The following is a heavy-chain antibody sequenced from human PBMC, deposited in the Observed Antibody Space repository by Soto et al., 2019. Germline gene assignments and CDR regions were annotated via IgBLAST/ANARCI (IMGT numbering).Heavy chain of an antibody. CDR2: ISGSGGST. J-gene: IGHJ3*02. D-gene: IGHD6-19*01. Sequence: GGSLRLSCAASGFTFSSYAMSWVRQAPGKGLEWVSAISGSGGSTYYADSVKGRFTISRDKSISTAYLQWSSLKASDTAMYYCAGPSPGYSSGWYGGYAFDIWGQGTMVTVSS. CDR3: AGPSPGYSSGWYGGYAFDI. CDR1: GFTFSSYA. V-gene: IGHV3-23*01.